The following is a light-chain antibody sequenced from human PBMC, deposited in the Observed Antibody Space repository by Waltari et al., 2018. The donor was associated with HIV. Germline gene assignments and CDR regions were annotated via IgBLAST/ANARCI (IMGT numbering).Light chain of an antibody. V-gene: IGLV3-21*02. Sequence: SYVVTQPPSVSVAPGQTARISCGGASIGTKSVNWYQQKSGLAPVLVSYDDTDRPSGIPERFSGSNSGNTATLTIYRVEAEDEGDYYCQVWDASTTQPLVFGSGTKVTAL. CDR3: QVWDASTTQPLV. J-gene: IGLJ1*01. CDR1: SIGTKS. CDR2: DDT.